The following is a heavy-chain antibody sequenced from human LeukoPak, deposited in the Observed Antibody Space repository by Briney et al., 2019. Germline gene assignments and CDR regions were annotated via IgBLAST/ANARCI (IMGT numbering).Heavy chain of an antibody. V-gene: IGHV4-39*07. D-gene: IGHD6-13*01. J-gene: IGHJ3*02. Sequence: SQTLSLTCTVSGGSISSGGYYWSWIRQPPGKGLEWIGTIYYSGSTYYNPSLKSRVIISVDTSKNQFSVKFSSVTAADTAVYYCARVAYSSSPDAFDIWGQGTMVTVSS. CDR1: GGSISSGGYY. CDR2: IYYSGST. CDR3: ARVAYSSSPDAFDI.